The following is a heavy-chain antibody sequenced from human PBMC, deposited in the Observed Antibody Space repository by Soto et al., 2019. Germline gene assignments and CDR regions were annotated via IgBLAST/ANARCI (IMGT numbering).Heavy chain of an antibody. CDR1: GVTFSSYS. D-gene: IGHD3-3*01. Sequence: DVQLVESGGVLVQPGGSLRLSCAASGVTFSSYSMNWVRQAPGKGLEWVSYISSSSSTIYYADSGKGRLTISRENAKNSLYLQMNSLRDEDTAVYYCARATQHGFWSGYDYSFNYWGKGTLVTVSS. V-gene: IGHV3-48*02. CDR2: ISSSSSTI. CDR3: ARATQHGFWSGYDYSFNY. J-gene: IGHJ4*02.